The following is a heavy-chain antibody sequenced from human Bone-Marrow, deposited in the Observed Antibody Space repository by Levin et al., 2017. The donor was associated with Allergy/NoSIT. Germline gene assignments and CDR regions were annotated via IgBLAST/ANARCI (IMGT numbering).Heavy chain of an antibody. J-gene: IGHJ4*02. Sequence: SQTLSLTCGCSGDRVSNDSATWNWIRQSPSRGLEWLGRTYYRSKWYNDYAVSVKSRITINSDTSKNQFSLQLNSVTPEDTAVYYCARTPGYSYGPFDYWGQGTLVTVSS. CDR3: ARTPGYSYGPFDY. CDR2: TYYRSKWYN. V-gene: IGHV6-1*01. CDR1: GDRVSNDSAT. D-gene: IGHD5-18*01.